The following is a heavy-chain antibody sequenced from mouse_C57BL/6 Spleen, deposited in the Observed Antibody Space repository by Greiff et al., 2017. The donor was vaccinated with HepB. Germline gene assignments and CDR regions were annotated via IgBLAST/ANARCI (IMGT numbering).Heavy chain of an antibody. D-gene: IGHD2-3*01. CDR2: IDPETGGT. CDR1: GYTFTDYE. V-gene: IGHV1-15*01. J-gene: IGHJ1*03. CDR3: TRGTVTGSYFDV. Sequence: VKLMESGAELVRPGASVTLSCKASGYTFTDYEMHWVKQTPVHGLEWIGAIDPETGGTAYNQKFKGKAILTADKSSSTAYMELRSLTSEDSAVYYCTRGTVTGSYFDVWGTGTTVTVSS.